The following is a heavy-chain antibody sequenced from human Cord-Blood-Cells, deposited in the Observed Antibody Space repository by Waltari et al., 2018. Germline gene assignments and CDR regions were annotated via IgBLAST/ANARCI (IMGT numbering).Heavy chain of an antibody. D-gene: IGHD6-13*01. CDR3: ARDSSSWYFDY. Sequence: QVQLVESGGGVVQPGRSLRLSCAASGFTFSSYPMHWVRQAPGKGLEWVAVISYDGSNKYYADSVKGRFTISRDNSKNTLYLQMNSLRAEDTAVYYCARDSSSWYFDYWGQGTLVTVSS. J-gene: IGHJ4*02. CDR2: ISYDGSNK. V-gene: IGHV3-30-3*01. CDR1: GFTFSSYP.